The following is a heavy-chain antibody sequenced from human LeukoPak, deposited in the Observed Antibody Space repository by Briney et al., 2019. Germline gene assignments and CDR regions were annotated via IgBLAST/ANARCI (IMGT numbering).Heavy chain of an antibody. J-gene: IGHJ4*02. CDR2: ISRGSDHI. CDR1: GFTFSSYA. CDR3: ARPYDTRGYFPDY. Sequence: GALRLSCAASGFTFSSYAMNWVRPAPGKGLEWVSSISRGSDHIFYADSMKGRFTISRDNAKNSLYLQMNSLGAEDTAVYYCARPYDTRGYFPDYWGQGTLVTVSS. V-gene: IGHV3-21*01. D-gene: IGHD3-22*01.